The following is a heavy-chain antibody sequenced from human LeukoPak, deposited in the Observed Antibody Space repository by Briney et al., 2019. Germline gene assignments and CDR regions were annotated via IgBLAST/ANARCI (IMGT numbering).Heavy chain of an antibody. CDR2: VHKSGST. CDR1: TDSTTSNW. V-gene: IGHV4-4*02. J-gene: IGHJ4*02. Sequence: PSETLSLTCAVSTDSTTSNWWSWVRQPPGKGLEWIGEVHKSGSTNYYPSLQSRVTISIDKSKNQIALELTSVTAADTAVYYCPREIVGAPTPGAYWGQGTLVTVSS. D-gene: IGHD1-26*01. CDR3: PREIVGAPTPGAY.